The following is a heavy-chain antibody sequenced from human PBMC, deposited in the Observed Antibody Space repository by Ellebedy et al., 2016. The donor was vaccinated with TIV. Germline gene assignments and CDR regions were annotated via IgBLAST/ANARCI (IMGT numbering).Heavy chain of an antibody. D-gene: IGHD3-10*01. CDR1: GFTVSSDW. CDR3: ARDSYGSDY. V-gene: IGHV3-74*01. J-gene: IGHJ4*02. CDR2: ITSDGSST. Sequence: GESLKISCAASGFTVSSDWMHWVRQAPGKGLVWVSRITSDGSSTSYADSVKGRFTISRDNAKNTLYLQMNSLRAEDTAVYYCARDSYGSDYWGQGILVAVSS.